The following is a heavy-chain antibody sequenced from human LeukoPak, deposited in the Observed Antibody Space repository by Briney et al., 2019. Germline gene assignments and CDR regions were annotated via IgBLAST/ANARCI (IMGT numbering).Heavy chain of an antibody. CDR2: IYYSGTT. V-gene: IGHV4-30-4*01. D-gene: IGHD6-13*01. J-gene: IGHJ4*02. CDR3: ARPAAAAGTFDY. Sequence: PSQTLSLTCTVSGGSISSGDYYWSWIRQPPGKGLEWIGYIYYSGTTYYNPSLKSRVTISIDTSKNQFSLKLSSVTAADTAVYYCARPAAAAGTFDYWGQGTLVTVSS. CDR1: GGSISSGDYY.